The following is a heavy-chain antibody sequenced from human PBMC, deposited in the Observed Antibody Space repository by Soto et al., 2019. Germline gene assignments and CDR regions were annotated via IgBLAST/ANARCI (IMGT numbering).Heavy chain of an antibody. CDR3: AKASGWFGEFDY. Sequence: GGSLRLSCAASGFTFSSYAMNWVRQAPGKGLEWVSVISGSGGSTYYADSVKGRFTISRDNSKNTLYLQMNSLRAEDTAVYYCAKASGWFGEFDYWGQGTLVTVSS. CDR2: ISGSGGST. D-gene: IGHD3-10*01. V-gene: IGHV3-23*01. J-gene: IGHJ4*02. CDR1: GFTFSSYA.